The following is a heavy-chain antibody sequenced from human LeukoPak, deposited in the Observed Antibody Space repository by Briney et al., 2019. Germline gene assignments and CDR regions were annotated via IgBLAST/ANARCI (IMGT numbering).Heavy chain of an antibody. J-gene: IGHJ5*02. V-gene: IGHV1-69*13. D-gene: IGHD2-2*01. CDR2: IIPIFGTA. Sequence: AASVKVSCKASGGTFSSYAISWVRQAPGQGLEWMGGIIPIFGTANYAQKFQGRGTITADESTSTAHVELSSLRSEDTAVYYCARDYPIVVVPAARAGNWFDPWGQGTLVTVSS. CDR1: GGTFSSYA. CDR3: ARDYPIVVVPAARAGNWFDP.